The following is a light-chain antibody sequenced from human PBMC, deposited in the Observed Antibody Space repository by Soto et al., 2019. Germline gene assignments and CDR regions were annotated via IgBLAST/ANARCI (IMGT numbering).Light chain of an antibody. Sequence: DIQMTQSPSSLSVSVGDRVTITCRASQSIVSYLNWYQQKLGKAPKLLFYTASNLQRGVPSRFSGSGSATDFTLTISNLQPEDFATYYCQQSYSTPRTFGQGTKLEIK. CDR2: TAS. CDR1: QSIVSY. V-gene: IGKV1-39*01. J-gene: IGKJ2*02. CDR3: QQSYSTPRT.